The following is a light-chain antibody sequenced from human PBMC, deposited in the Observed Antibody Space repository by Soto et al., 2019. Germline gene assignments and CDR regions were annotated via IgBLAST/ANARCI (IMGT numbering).Light chain of an antibody. CDR2: DAS. Sequence: EIVLTQAPVAMSFSPGERATLSCRASQSVSSSYLAWYQQKPGQAPRLLIYDASNRATGIPARFSGSGSGTDFTLTISRLEPEDFAVYYCQQFSSYPLTFGGGTKVDIK. CDR3: QQFSSYPLT. V-gene: IGKV3-20*01. CDR1: QSVSSSY. J-gene: IGKJ4*01.